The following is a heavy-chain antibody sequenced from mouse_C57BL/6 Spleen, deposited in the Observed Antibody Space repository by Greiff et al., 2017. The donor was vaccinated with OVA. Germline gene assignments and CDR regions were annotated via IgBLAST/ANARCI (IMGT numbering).Heavy chain of an antibody. V-gene: IGHV1-26*01. CDR1: GYTFTDYY. D-gene: IGHD1-1*01. J-gene: IGHJ2*01. CDR3: ARILLRDYFDD. Sequence: EVKLQQSGPELVKPGASVKISCKASGYTFTDYYMNWVKQSHGKSLEWIGDINPNNGGTSYNQKFKGKATLTVAKSSSTAYVELRSLTTEDSAVYYCARILLRDYFDDWGKGTTLTVSS. CDR2: INPNNGGT.